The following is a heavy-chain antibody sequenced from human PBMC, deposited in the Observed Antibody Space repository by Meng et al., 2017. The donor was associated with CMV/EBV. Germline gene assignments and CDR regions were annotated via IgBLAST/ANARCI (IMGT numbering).Heavy chain of an antibody. CDR3: ASPITIFGAVI. V-gene: IGHV3-21*01. Sequence: EVQLVEAGGGLVKPGGSLRLSCAASGFTFSSYSMNWVRQAPGKGLEWVSSISSSSSYIYYADSVKGRFTISRDNAKNSLYLQMNSLRAEDTAVYYCASPITIFGAVIWGQGTMVTVSS. CDR2: ISSSSSYI. J-gene: IGHJ3*02. D-gene: IGHD3-3*01. CDR1: GFTFSSYS.